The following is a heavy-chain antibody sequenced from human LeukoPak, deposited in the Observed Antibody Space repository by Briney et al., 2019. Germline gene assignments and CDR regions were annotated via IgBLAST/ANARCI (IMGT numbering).Heavy chain of an antibody. Sequence: GGSLRLSCAASGFTFSSYSMNWVRQAPGKGLEWVSYISSSSSTIYYADSVKGRFTISRDNAKNSLYLQMNSLRAEDTAVYYCARDRVIVQLGSRHDAFDIWGQGTMVTVSS. CDR1: GFTFSSYS. J-gene: IGHJ3*02. D-gene: IGHD1-26*01. CDR3: ARDRVIVQLGSRHDAFDI. CDR2: ISSSSSTI. V-gene: IGHV3-48*04.